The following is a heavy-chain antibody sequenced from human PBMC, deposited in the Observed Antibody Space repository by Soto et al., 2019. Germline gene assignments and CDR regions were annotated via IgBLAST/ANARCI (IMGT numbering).Heavy chain of an antibody. Sequence: SETLSLTCAVSGVSIISGGYSWSWIRQPPGKGLEWIGYIYHSGSTYYNPSLKSRVTISVDRSKNQFSLKLGSVTAADTAVYYCARVPGPWGQGTLVTVS. CDR1: GVSIISGGYS. CDR2: IYHSGST. V-gene: IGHV4-30-2*01. J-gene: IGHJ5*02. CDR3: ARVPGP.